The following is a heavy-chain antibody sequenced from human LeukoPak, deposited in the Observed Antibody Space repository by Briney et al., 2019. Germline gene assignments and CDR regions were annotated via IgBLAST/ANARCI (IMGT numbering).Heavy chain of an antibody. Sequence: SETLSLTCTVTGGSMSSYYWSWIRQPPGKGREWIGYIFYSGDSNYNPSLKSRVTLSIDKSKNQFSLKLTSVTAADTAMYYCARESWVFSAFGFWGQGTLVIVSS. V-gene: IGHV4-59*12. CDR3: ARESWVFSAFGF. CDR1: GGSMSSYY. J-gene: IGHJ1*01. CDR2: IFYSGDS. D-gene: IGHD3-3*01.